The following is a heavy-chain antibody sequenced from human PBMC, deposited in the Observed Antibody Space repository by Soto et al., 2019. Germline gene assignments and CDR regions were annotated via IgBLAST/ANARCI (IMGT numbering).Heavy chain of an antibody. D-gene: IGHD6-19*01. V-gene: IGHV3-23*01. CDR3: AKGPPEEEVDGTAHFDY. CDR1: GFTFSSYA. CDR2: ISGSGGST. J-gene: IGHJ4*02. Sequence: EVQLLESGGGLVQPGGSLRLSCAASGFTFSSYAMSWVRQAPGKGLEWVSAISGSGGSTYYADSVKGRFTISRDNSKKEPYMQMKGQKSEDTAVYYSAKGPPEEEVDGTAHFDYWGQGTLVPVSS.